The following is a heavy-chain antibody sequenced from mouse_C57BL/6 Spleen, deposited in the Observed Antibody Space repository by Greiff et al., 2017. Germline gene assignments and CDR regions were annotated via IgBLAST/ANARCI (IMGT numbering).Heavy chain of an antibody. CDR3: ARRRPDDGSLYYAMDY. Sequence: EVMLVESGGGLVQPGGSLKLSCAASGFTFSDYGMAWVRQAPRKGPEWVAFISNLAYSIYYADTVTGRFTISRGNAKNTLYLEMSSLRSEDTAMYYCARRRPDDGSLYYAMDYWGQGTSVTVSS. D-gene: IGHD2-3*01. CDR1: GFTFSDYG. J-gene: IGHJ4*01. V-gene: IGHV5-15*04. CDR2: ISNLAYSI.